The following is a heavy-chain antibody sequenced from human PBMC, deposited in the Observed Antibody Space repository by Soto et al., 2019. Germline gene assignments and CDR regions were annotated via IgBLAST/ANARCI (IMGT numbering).Heavy chain of an antibody. V-gene: IGHV3-23*01. CDR2: ISSSGGST. J-gene: IGHJ4*02. CDR3: AKERPPSGAGLVGYFGF. D-gene: IGHD2-15*01. CDR1: GFTFSTYA. Sequence: EVQLLESGGGLVQRGGSLRLSCAASGFTFSTYAMSWVRQAPGKGLEWVSGISSSGGSTWYADSVKGRYTISRDNSKNTLYLQMNSLRADDTAVFYCAKERPPSGAGLVGYFGFWGQGTLVTVSS.